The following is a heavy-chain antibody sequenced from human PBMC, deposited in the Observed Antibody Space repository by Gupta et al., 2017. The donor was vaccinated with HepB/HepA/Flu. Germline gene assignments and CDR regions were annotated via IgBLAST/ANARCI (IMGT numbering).Heavy chain of an antibody. V-gene: IGHV1-8*03. Sequence: QVQLVQSGAEVKKPGASVKVSCKASGYTFTSYDINWVRQATGQGLEWMGWMNPNSGNTGYAQKFQGRVTITRNTSISTADMELSSLRSEETAVYYCARIFEGYCSSTSCTDYGGQGTLVTVSS. CDR3: ARIFEGYCSSTSCTDY. CDR1: GYTFTSYD. D-gene: IGHD2-2*01. J-gene: IGHJ4*02. CDR2: MNPNSGNT.